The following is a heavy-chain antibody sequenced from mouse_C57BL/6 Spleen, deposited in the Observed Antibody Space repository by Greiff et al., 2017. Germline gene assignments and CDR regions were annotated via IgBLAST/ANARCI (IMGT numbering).Heavy chain of an antibody. J-gene: IGHJ4*01. V-gene: IGHV1-15*01. Sequence: QVQLQQSGAELVRPGASVTLSCKASGYTFTDYEMHWVKQTPVHGLEWIGAIDPETGGTAYNQKFKGKAILTADKSSSTAYMELRSLTSEDSAVYYGTRDYGNDAMDYWGQGTSVTVSS. D-gene: IGHD2-1*01. CDR2: IDPETGGT. CDR3: TRDYGNDAMDY. CDR1: GYTFTDYE.